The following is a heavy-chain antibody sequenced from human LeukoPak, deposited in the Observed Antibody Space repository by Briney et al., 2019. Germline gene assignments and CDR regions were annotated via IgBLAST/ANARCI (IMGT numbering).Heavy chain of an antibody. Sequence: GGSLRLSCAASGFTFSGYAMSWVRQAPGKGLEWVSAISGSGGSTYYADSVKGRFTISRDNSKNTLYLQMNSLRAEDTAVYYCATPMSSGYYYRFDYWGQGTLVTVSS. D-gene: IGHD3-22*01. V-gene: IGHV3-23*01. J-gene: IGHJ4*02. CDR1: GFTFSGYA. CDR2: ISGSGGST. CDR3: ATPMSSGYYYRFDY.